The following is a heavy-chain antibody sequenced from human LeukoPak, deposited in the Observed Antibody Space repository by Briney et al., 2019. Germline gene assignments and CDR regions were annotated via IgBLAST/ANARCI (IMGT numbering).Heavy chain of an antibody. Sequence: PSETLSLTCTVSGGSISSSSYYWAWIRQPPGKGLEWIGSIFYTGSIYYSSSLKSRVTTSVDTSKNQFSLKLNSVTAADTAVYFCARDAGYSSRQLDYWGQGTLVTVSS. V-gene: IGHV4-39*07. D-gene: IGHD6-13*01. CDR1: GGSISSSSYY. CDR2: IFYTGSI. CDR3: ARDAGYSSRQLDY. J-gene: IGHJ4*02.